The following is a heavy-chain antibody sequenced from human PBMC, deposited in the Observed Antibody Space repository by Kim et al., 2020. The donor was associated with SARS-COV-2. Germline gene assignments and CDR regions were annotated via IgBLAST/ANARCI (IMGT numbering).Heavy chain of an antibody. Sequence: SETLSLTCAVYGGSFSGYYWSWIRQPPGKGLEWIGEINHSGSTNYNPSLKSRVTISVDTSKNQFSLKLSSVTAADTAVYYCARGLYYYDSSGYYGYWGQGTLVTVSS. CDR3: ARGLYYYDSSGYYGY. CDR2: INHSGST. V-gene: IGHV4-34*01. CDR1: GGSFSGYY. J-gene: IGHJ4*02. D-gene: IGHD3-22*01.